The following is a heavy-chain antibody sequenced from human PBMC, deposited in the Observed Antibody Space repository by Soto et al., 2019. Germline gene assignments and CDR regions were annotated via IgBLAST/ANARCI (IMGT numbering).Heavy chain of an antibody. D-gene: IGHD6-19*01. V-gene: IGHV3-9*01. CDR1: GFTFDDYA. Sequence: GGSLRLSCAASGFTFDDYAMHWVRQAPGKGLEWVSGISWNSGSIGYADSVKGRFTISRDNAKNSLYLQMNSLRAEDTALYYCAKKRWPKETAFDYWATGTRVTV. J-gene: IGHJ4*02. CDR3: AKKRWPKETAFDY. CDR2: ISWNSGSI.